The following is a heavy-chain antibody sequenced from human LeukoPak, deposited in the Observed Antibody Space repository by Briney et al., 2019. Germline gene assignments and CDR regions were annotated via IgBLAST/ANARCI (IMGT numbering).Heavy chain of an antibody. CDR1: GGSISSSSYY. CDR2: IYYSGST. Sequence: SETLSLTCTVSGGSISSSSYYWGWIRQPPGKGLEWIGSIYYSGSTYYNPFLKSRVTISVDTSKNQFSLKLSSVTAADTAVYYCARDSSGYYGKGSYFDYWGQGTLVTVSS. J-gene: IGHJ4*02. D-gene: IGHD3-22*01. V-gene: IGHV4-39*01. CDR3: ARDSSGYYGKGSYFDY.